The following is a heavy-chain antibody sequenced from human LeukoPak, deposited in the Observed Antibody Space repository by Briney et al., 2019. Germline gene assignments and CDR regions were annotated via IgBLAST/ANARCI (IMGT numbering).Heavy chain of an antibody. V-gene: IGHV3-23*01. CDR3: ARGKGIAVSSFDS. J-gene: IGHJ4*02. CDR1: GFTFSSYA. Sequence: GGSLRLSCAASGFTFSSYAMSWVRQAPGKGLEWVSGISGSGTSTYYADSVKGRFTISRDNSKNTMSLQMNSLRAEDTALYYCARGKGIAVSSFDSWGQGTLVAVSS. D-gene: IGHD6-19*01. CDR2: ISGSGTST.